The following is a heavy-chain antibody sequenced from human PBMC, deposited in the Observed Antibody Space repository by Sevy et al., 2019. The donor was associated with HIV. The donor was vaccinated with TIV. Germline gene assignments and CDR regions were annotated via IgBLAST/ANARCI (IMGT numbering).Heavy chain of an antibody. CDR3: VRAVGGADAY. CDR1: GFTFSSFW. D-gene: IGHD2-21*02. J-gene: IGHJ4*02. V-gene: IGHV3-7*04. Sequence: GGSLRLSCGASGFTFSSFWIDWVRQAPGKGLEWVANINQDGSTSYYVDSAKVRFTISRDNTENSVSLQMNDLRAEDTAVHYCVRAVGGADAYWGQGTLVTVSS. CDR2: INQDGSTS.